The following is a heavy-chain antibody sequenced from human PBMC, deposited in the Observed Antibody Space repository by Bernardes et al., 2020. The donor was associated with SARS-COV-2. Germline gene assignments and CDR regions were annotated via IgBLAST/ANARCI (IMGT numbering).Heavy chain of an antibody. CDR3: ARVYSGGNNGMDV. CDR2: ISRSSNYM. CDR1: GFIFSSYN. V-gene: IGHV3-21*01. Sequence: GSLRLSCAASGFIFSSYNMNWVRQAPGKGLEWVSSISRSSNYMYYADSVKGRFTISRDNAKNSLYLQMNSLKVEDTAVYYCARVYSGGNNGMDVWGQGTTVTVSS. D-gene: IGHD2-15*01. J-gene: IGHJ6*02.